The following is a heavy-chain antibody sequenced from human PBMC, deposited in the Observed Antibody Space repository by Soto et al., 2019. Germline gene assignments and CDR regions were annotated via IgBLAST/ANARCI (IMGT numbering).Heavy chain of an antibody. CDR1: GFTFSSYW. D-gene: IGHD3-3*01. Sequence: GGSLRLSCAASGFTFSSYWMHWVRQAPGKGLVWVSRINSDGSSTSYADSVKGRFTISRDNAKNTLYLQMNSLRAEDTAVYYCARGTDYDFWSGYYPFDYWGQGTLDTVSS. V-gene: IGHV3-74*01. J-gene: IGHJ4*02. CDR2: INSDGSST. CDR3: ARGTDYDFWSGYYPFDY.